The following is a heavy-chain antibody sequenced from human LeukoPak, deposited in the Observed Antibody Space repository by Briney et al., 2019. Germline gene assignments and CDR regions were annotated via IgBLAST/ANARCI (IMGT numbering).Heavy chain of an antibody. CDR1: GYTLTELS. J-gene: IGHJ6*02. V-gene: IGHV1-24*01. CDR3: ATGHHNYDFWNPYGMDV. Sequence: GASVKVSCKVSGYTLTELSMHWVRQAPGKGLEWMGGFDPEDGETIYAQKFQGRVTMTEDTSTDTAYMELSSLRSEDTAVYYCATGHHNYDFWNPYGMDVWGQGTTVTVSS. D-gene: IGHD3-3*01. CDR2: FDPEDGET.